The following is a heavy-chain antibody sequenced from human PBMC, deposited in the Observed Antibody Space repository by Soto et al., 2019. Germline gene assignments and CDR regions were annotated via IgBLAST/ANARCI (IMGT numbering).Heavy chain of an antibody. D-gene: IGHD3-22*01. V-gene: IGHV3-66*01. CDR2: IYSGGST. J-gene: IGHJ4*02. CDR1: GFTVSSNY. CDR3: ASVYYYDSSGYSGFDY. Sequence: EVQLVESGGGLVQPGGSLRLSCAASGFTVSSNYMSWVRQAPGKGLEWVSVIYSGGSTYYADSVKGRFTISRDNSKNTLYLQMNSLRAEDTAVYYCASVYYYDSSGYSGFDYWGQGTLVTVSS.